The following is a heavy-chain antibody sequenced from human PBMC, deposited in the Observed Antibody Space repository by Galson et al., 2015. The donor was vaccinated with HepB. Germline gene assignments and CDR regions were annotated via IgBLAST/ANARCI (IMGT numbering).Heavy chain of an antibody. J-gene: IGHJ4*02. CDR2: INAGNGNT. CDR1: GYTFTTYN. V-gene: IGHV1-3*01. D-gene: IGHD3-10*01. Sequence: SCKASGYTFTTYNMHWVRQAPGQGLEWMGWINAGNGNTKYSQKFQDRVTITSDTSASTVYMELSSLRSEDTAVYYCARAPGILFGELLQPLTQWGLGTLVTVSS. CDR3: ARAPGILFGELLQPLTQ.